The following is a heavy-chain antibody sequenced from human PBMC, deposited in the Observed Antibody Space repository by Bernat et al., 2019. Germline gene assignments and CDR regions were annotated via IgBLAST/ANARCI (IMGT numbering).Heavy chain of an antibody. V-gene: IGHV3-30*18. CDR2: ISYDGSNK. Sequence: QVQLVESGGGVVQPGRSLRLSCAASGFTFSSYGMHWVRQAPGKGLEWVAVISYDGSNKYYAESVKGRFTISRDNSKNTLYLQMNSLRAEDTAVYYCAKPPVEKYYNYGMDVWGQGTTVTVS. D-gene: IGHD1-1*01. CDR1: GFTFSSYG. CDR3: AKPPVEKYYNYGMDV. J-gene: IGHJ6*02.